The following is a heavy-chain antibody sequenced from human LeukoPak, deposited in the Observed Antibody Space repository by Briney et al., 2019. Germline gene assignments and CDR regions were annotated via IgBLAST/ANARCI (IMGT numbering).Heavy chain of an antibody. CDR3: ARDGTYNNYDY. CDR2: IYSSGST. CDR1: GGSINNYF. D-gene: IGHD1-14*01. V-gene: IGHV4-4*07. Sequence: SETLSLTCTVSGGSINNYFWSWIRQPAGGGLEWIGRIYSSGSTTYNPSLTSRVTLSVDTSKNQFSLKLTSVTAADTAVYYCARDGTYNNYDYWGQGTLVTVSS. J-gene: IGHJ4*02.